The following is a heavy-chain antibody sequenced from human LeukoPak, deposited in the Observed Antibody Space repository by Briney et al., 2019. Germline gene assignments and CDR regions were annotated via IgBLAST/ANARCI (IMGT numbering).Heavy chain of an antibody. Sequence: SETLSLTCAVYGGSFSDYYWSWIRQPPGKGLEWIGEINHSGNTNYNPSLKSRVTISIDTSNNYFSLKLSSVTAADTAVYYCARGGGPRPFDYWGQGTLVTVSS. V-gene: IGHV4-34*01. CDR1: GGSFSDYY. CDR3: ARGGGPRPFDY. J-gene: IGHJ4*02. CDR2: INHSGNT. D-gene: IGHD3-16*01.